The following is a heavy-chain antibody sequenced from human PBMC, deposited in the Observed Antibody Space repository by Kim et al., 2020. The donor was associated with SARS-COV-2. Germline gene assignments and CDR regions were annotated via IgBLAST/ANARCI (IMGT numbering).Heavy chain of an antibody. J-gene: IGHJ4*02. CDR3: ARHPGASFDT. V-gene: IGHV4-4*09. Sequence: SETLSLTCTVSGASMTSYYWSWIRQSQERGLEWLGYIYSLGNTTYNPALRSRVSMSIETSKNQLSLTLTSVTAADRAVYYCARHPGASFDTWGQGVLVTVSS. D-gene: IGHD3-10*01. CDR2: IYSLGNT. CDR1: GASMTSYY.